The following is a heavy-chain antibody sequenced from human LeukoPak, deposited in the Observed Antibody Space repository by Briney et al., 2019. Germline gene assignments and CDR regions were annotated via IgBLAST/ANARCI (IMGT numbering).Heavy chain of an antibody. D-gene: IGHD2-15*01. CDR1: GGSISSYY. Sequence: TSETLSLTCTVSGGSISSYYWSWIRQPPGKGLEWIGYIYYSGSTNYNPSLKSRVTISVDTSKNQFSLKLSSVTAADTAVYYCAGGLGYCSGGSCAYFDYWGQGTLVNVSS. CDR3: AGGLGYCSGGSCAYFDY. CDR2: IYYSGST. V-gene: IGHV4-59*01. J-gene: IGHJ4*02.